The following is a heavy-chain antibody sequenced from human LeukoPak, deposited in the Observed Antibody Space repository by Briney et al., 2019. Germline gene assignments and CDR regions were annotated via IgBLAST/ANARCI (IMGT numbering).Heavy chain of an antibody. CDR3: ARQLSVVPAAIRYYFDY. V-gene: IGHV4-59*04. CDR1: GGSISSYY. J-gene: IGHJ4*02. CDR2: IYYSGST. Sequence: SETLSLTCTVSGGSISSYYWSWIRQPPGKGLEWIGYIYYSGSTYYNPSLKSRVTISVDTSKNQFSLKLSSVTAADTAVYYCARQLSVVPAAIRYYFDYWGQGTLVTVSS. D-gene: IGHD2-2*02.